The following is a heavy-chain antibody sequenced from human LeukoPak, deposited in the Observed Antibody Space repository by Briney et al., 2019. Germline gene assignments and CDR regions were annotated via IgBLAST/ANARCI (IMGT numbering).Heavy chain of an antibody. J-gene: IGHJ4*02. CDR3: ARASTTVPNLLDH. CDR1: GFTFSTYW. CDR2: IKGDGSST. D-gene: IGHD4-17*01. V-gene: IGHV3-74*01. Sequence: GGSLRLPGAASGFTFSTYWMHWVRQAPGKGLVWVARIKGDGSSTIYADSVKGRFTISRDNSKNTLYLQTSSLRAEDTAVYYCARASTTVPNLLDHWGRGTLVTVSS.